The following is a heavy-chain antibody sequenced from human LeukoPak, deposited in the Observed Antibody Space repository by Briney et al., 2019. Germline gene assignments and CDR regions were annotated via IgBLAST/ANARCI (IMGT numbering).Heavy chain of an antibody. CDR2: VYISGNT. CDR1: GGSIKTGGYS. V-gene: IGHV4-61*02. Sequence: SQTLSLTCTVSGGSIKTGGYSWTWIRQPAGKGLEWIGRVYISGNTDQNPSLKSRDTVSMDSSKNQFSLEMKSVTAADTAVYYCTRGWSSAGVFDSWGQGTVVTVSS. CDR3: TRGWSSAGVFDS. D-gene: IGHD6-19*01. J-gene: IGHJ3*02.